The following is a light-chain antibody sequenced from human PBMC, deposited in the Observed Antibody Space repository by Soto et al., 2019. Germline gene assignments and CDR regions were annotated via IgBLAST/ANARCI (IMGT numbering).Light chain of an antibody. V-gene: IGLV2-14*03. CDR3: SSCTTSNTLV. Sequence: QSALTQPASVSGSPGQSITISCTGTSSDVGAYNFVSWYQQHPGKAPKLMIYDVTNRPSGVSSRFSGSKSGNTASLAISGLQAEDEADYYCSSCTTSNTLVFGGGTKLTVL. J-gene: IGLJ2*01. CDR1: SSDVGAYNF. CDR2: DVT.